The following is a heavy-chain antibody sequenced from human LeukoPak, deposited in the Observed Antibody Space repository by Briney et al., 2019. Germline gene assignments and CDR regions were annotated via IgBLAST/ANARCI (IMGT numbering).Heavy chain of an antibody. D-gene: IGHD2-2*01. Sequence: SETLSLTCTVSGGSISRSSYYWGWIRQPPGKGLEWIGSIYYSGSTYYNPSLKSRVTISVDTSKNQFSLKLSSVTAADTAVYYCARPGYCSSTSCPRGYAFDIWGQGTMVTVSS. J-gene: IGHJ3*02. CDR1: GGSISRSSYY. CDR3: ARPGYCSSTSCPRGYAFDI. CDR2: IYYSGST. V-gene: IGHV4-39*01.